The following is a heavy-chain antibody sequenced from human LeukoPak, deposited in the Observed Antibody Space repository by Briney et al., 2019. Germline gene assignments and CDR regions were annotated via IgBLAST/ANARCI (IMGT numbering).Heavy chain of an antibody. J-gene: IGHJ5*02. Sequence: SVKVSCKSSGGSFDSYAVSWVRQAPVQGLEWMGRIIPSIGRTNYAQNFQGRVSITADKSTGTAYLAVSSLRVDDTAAYYCARGQLGGVAAAPFDHWGQGNLVIVSS. CDR3: ARGQLGGVAAAPFDH. CDR2: IIPSIGRT. D-gene: IGHD2-2*01. V-gene: IGHV1-69*04. CDR1: GGSFDSYA.